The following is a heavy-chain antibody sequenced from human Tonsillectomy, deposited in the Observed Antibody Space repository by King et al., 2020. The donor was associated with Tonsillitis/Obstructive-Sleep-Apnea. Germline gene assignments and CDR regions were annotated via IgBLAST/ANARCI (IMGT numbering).Heavy chain of an antibody. CDR1: GFTFGDYA. V-gene: IGHV3-49*04. J-gene: IGHJ4*02. D-gene: IGHD2-15*01. CDR2: IRSKAYGGTT. Sequence: VQLVESGGGLVQPGRSLRLSCTASGFTFGDYAMSWVRQAPGKGLEWVGFIRSKAYGGTTEYAASVKGRFTISRDDSKSIAYLQMNSLKTEDTAVYYCTRNGCSGGIDYWGQGTLVTVSS. CDR3: TRNGCSGGIDY.